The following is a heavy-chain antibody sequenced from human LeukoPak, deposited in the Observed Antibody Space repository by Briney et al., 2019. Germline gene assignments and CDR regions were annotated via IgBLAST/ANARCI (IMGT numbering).Heavy chain of an antibody. CDR1: GYTLTSYY. CDR3: ARDPGYSSAWYGAGKQDF. V-gene: IGHV1-46*01. D-gene: IGHD6-19*01. CDR2: INPSGGST. Sequence: ASVKVSCKASGYTLTSYYMHWVRQAPGQGLEWMGIINPSGGSTSYAQKFQGRVTMTRDSSTSTVYMDMSSLRSDGTAVYYCARDPGYSSAWYGAGKQDFWGQGTLVTVSS. J-gene: IGHJ4*02.